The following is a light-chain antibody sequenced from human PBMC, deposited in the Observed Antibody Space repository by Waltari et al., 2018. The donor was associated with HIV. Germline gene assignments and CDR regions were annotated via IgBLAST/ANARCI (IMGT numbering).Light chain of an antibody. V-gene: IGLV3-25*03. CDR2: KDS. CDR1: ALPKQY. CDR3: QSADSSGTYSVV. Sequence: SYELTQPPSVSVSPGQTARITCAGAALPKQYAYWYQQKPGQAPVLVISKDSERPSGIPERFSGSSSWTTVTLTISGVQAEDEADYYCQSADSSGTYSVVFGGGTKLTVL. J-gene: IGLJ2*01.